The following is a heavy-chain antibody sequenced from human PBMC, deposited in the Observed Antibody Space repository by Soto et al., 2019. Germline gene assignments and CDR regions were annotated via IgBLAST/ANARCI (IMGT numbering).Heavy chain of an antibody. J-gene: IGHJ5*02. CDR1: GYTFTSYY. V-gene: IGHV1-46*01. CDR2: XXPXXGXT. CDR3: ARDKSGSYFTGFDP. D-gene: IGHD1-26*01. Sequence: VASVKVSCKASGYTFTSYYMHLVRQAPGQRLEWXGIXXPXXGXTXXXQXXXGRVTMTRGTSTSTVYMELSSLRSEDTAVYYCARDKSGSYFTGFDPWGQGTLVTVSS.